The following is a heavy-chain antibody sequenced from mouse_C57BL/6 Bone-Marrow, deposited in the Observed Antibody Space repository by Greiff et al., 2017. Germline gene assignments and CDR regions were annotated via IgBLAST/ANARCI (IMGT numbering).Heavy chain of an antibody. Sequence: VQLQQSVAELVRPGASVKLSCTASGFNIKNTYMHWVKQRPEQGLEWIGRIDPANGNTKYAPKFQGKATITADTSSNTAYLQRSSLTSEDTAIYYCVTHYYGSSYGAMDDWGKGTAVTVSS. D-gene: IGHD1-1*01. CDR2: IDPANGNT. CDR3: VTHYYGSSYGAMDD. J-gene: IGHJ4*01. CDR1: GFNIKNTY. V-gene: IGHV14-3*01.